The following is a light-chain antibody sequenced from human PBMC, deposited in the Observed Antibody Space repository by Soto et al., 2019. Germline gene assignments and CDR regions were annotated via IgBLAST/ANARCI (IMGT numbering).Light chain of an antibody. CDR2: ATA. V-gene: IGKV3-20*01. CDR1: QSVSSY. J-gene: IGKJ1*01. Sequence: EIVLTQSPATLSLSPVERATLSGMASQSVSSYLAWYQQKPGQAPRLLIYATASRATGIPDRFSGSGSGTEFSLTISRLEPEDFAVYYCQQYGHSPRTFGQGTKVDIK. CDR3: QQYGHSPRT.